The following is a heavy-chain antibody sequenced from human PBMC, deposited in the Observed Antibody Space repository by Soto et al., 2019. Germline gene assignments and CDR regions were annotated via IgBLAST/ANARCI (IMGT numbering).Heavy chain of an antibody. J-gene: IGHJ5*02. D-gene: IGHD4-17*01. CDR2: IIPIFGTA. CDR1: GGTFSSYA. Sequence: QVQLVQSGAVVKKPGSSVKVSCKASGGTFSSYAISWVRQAPGQGLEWMGGIIPIFGTAHYAQKFQGRVTITADKSTSTAYMELRSLRSEDTAVYYCARDPARRALRVAWFDPWGQGTLFTVSS. V-gene: IGHV1-69*06. CDR3: ARDPARRALRVAWFDP.